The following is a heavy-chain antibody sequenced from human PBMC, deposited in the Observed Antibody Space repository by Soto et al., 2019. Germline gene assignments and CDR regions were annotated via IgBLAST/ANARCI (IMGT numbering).Heavy chain of an antibody. D-gene: IGHD3-3*01. CDR1: GYTFTGYY. Sequence: ASVKVSCKASGYTFTGYYMHWVRQAPGQGLEWMGWINPNSGDTNYAQKFQGWVTMTRDTSISTAYMELSRLRSDDTAVYYCARDRGIFGVVIPYYYYGMDVWGQGTTVTVSS. J-gene: IGHJ6*02. CDR3: ARDRGIFGVVIPYYYYGMDV. V-gene: IGHV1-2*04. CDR2: INPNSGDT.